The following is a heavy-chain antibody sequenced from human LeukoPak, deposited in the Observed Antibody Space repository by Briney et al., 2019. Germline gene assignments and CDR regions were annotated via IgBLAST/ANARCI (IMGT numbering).Heavy chain of an antibody. Sequence: GGSLRLSCAASGFTFSSHSMNWVRQTPGKGLVWVANIETDGTTIHYADSVKGRFTISRDNAENTVYLQMNSLRAEDTGVYHCAREYNGGLDYWGQGTLVTVSS. CDR3: AREYNGGLDY. CDR1: GFTFSSHS. V-gene: IGHV3-74*01. J-gene: IGHJ4*02. CDR2: IETDGTTI. D-gene: IGHD5-12*01.